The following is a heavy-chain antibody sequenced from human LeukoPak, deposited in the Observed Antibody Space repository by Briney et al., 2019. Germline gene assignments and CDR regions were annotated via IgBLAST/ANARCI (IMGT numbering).Heavy chain of an antibody. J-gene: IGHJ6*03. Sequence: ASVKVSCKASGYTFTSYSISWVRQAPGQGLEWMGWISAYNGNTNYAQKLQDRVTMTTDTSTSTAYMELRSLRSGDTAVYYCARDHPGPPYDFWSGYWNCYYMDVWGKGTTVTVSS. V-gene: IGHV1-18*01. CDR2: ISAYNGNT. CDR1: GYTFTSYS. CDR3: ARDHPGPPYDFWSGYWNCYYMDV. D-gene: IGHD3-3*01.